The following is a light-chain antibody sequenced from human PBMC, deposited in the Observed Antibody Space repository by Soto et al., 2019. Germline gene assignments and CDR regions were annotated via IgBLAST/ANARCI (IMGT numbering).Light chain of an antibody. J-gene: IGKJ3*01. Sequence: DIQMTQSPSAMSASVGDRVTITCRASQNIGSSLAWFQQKPGKVPKRLIHTTSTLESGVPSRFSGSGSVPEFTLTISSLQPEDFATYYCLQHDSYPRTFGPGTKVDIK. CDR3: LQHDSYPRT. CDR1: QNIGSS. CDR2: TTS. V-gene: IGKV1-17*03.